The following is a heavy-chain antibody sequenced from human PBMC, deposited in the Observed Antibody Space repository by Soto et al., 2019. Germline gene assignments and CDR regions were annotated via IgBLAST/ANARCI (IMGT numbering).Heavy chain of an antibody. CDR3: ARDQVKGTMTIL. D-gene: IGHD4-17*01. CDR1: GFTFINYA. Sequence: LRLSCSASGFTFINYAMHWVRQAPGKGLEWVAVISYDGSNKYYADSVKGRFTISRDNSKNTMYLQMNSLSAEDTAVYHCARDQVKGTMTILWGQGTLVTVSS. CDR2: ISYDGSNK. J-gene: IGHJ4*02. V-gene: IGHV3-30-3*01.